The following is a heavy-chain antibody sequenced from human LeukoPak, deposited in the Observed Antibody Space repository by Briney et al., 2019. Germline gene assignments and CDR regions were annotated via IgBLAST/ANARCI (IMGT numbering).Heavy chain of an antibody. CDR2: INQDGTEK. CDR1: GFTFTTYW. Sequence: GGSLRLSCAASGFTFTTYWMSWVRQAPGKGLEWVANINQDGTEKFYVDSVKGRFTISRDNAKNTLYLQMNSLRAEDTAVYYCARDGYSSSFYFDYWGQGTLVTVSS. J-gene: IGHJ4*02. V-gene: IGHV3-7*01. CDR3: ARDGYSSSFYFDY. D-gene: IGHD6-6*01.